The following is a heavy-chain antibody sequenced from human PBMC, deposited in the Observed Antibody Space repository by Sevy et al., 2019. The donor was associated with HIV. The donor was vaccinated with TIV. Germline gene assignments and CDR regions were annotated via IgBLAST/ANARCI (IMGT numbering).Heavy chain of an antibody. CDR1: GFTFRSFS. CDR2: VSYDGSNT. Sequence: GGSLRLSCAASGFTFRSFSMHWVRQAPGKWLEWVTTVSYDGSNTYYADSVKGRFAVFRDNSRNLLNLQMNNLRPEDTAAYYCALERLSSDVAEYFQNWGQGTPVTVSS. D-gene: IGHD1-1*01. V-gene: IGHV3-30*09. J-gene: IGHJ1*01. CDR3: ALERLSSDVAEYFQN.